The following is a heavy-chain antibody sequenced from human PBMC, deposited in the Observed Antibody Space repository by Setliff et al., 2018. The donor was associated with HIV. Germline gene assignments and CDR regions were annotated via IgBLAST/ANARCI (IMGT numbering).Heavy chain of an antibody. D-gene: IGHD2-2*01. CDR2: IYYSGIT. J-gene: IGHJ4*01. CDR1: GGSISTYY. V-gene: IGHV4-59*12. Sequence: LSLTCTVSGGSISTYYWSWIRQPPGKGLEWIAYIYYSGITFYSPSLKSRLTMSVDTSKNQFSLELNSVTAADTAVYYCAREGGYCGSIPCFGFGYWGQGTLVTVSS. CDR3: AREGGYCGSIPCFGFGY.